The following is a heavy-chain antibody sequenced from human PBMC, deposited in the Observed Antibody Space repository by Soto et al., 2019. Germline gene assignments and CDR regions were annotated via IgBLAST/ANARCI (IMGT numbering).Heavy chain of an antibody. CDR1: GFTFRSDA. Sequence: QVQLVESGGGVVQPWRSLRLSCAASGFTFRSDAMHWVRQAPGEGLEWVAVISYDGSNKYYINAVKGRFTISRDNSKNTLYLQMDSLRPEDTAVYYCARDLTPDYWGQGTLVTVSS. V-gene: IGHV3-30-3*01. CDR2: ISYDGSNK. CDR3: ARDLTPDY. J-gene: IGHJ4*02.